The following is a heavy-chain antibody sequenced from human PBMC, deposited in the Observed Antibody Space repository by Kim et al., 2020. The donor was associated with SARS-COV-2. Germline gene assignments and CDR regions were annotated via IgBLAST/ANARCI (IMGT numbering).Heavy chain of an antibody. CDR1: GGSISSYY. CDR2: IYYSGST. D-gene: IGHD3-3*01. Sequence: SETLSLTCTVSGGSISSYYWSWIRQPPGKGLEWIGYIYYSGSTNYNPSLKSRVTISVDTSKNQFSLKLSSVTAADTAVYYCAREVNFWSGYHPGWFDPWGQGTLVTVSS. V-gene: IGHV4-59*13. CDR3: AREVNFWSGYHPGWFDP. J-gene: IGHJ5*02.